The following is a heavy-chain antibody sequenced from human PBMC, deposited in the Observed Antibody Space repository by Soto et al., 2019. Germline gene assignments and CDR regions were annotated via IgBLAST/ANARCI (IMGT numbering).Heavy chain of an antibody. CDR1: GFTFSDYY. J-gene: IGHJ6*02. Sequence: VGSLRLSCAASGFTFSDYYMGWIRQAPGKGLEWVSYISSSGSTIYYADSVKGRFTISRDNAKNSLYLQMNSLRAEDTAVYYCARDVGVWWELQRNYYGMDVWGQGTTVTVSS. V-gene: IGHV3-11*01. D-gene: IGHD1-26*01. CDR3: ARDVGVWWELQRNYYGMDV. CDR2: ISSSGSTI.